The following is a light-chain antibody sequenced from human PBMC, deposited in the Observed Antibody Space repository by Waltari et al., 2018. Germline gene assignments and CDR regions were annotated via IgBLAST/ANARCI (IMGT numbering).Light chain of an antibody. CDR2: GAS. Sequence: IVLTQSPGTLSVSPGERATLYCRASQSASSSYLAWYQQKPGQAPRLLIYGASIRATGIPDRFSGSGSGTDFTLTISRLEPEDFAVYYCQQYGSSPGTFGQGTKVEIK. CDR3: QQYGSSPGT. J-gene: IGKJ1*01. V-gene: IGKV3-20*01. CDR1: QSASSSY.